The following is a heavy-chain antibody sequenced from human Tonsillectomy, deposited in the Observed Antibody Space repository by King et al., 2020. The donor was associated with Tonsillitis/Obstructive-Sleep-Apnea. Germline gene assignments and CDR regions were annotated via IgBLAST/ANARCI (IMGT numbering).Heavy chain of an antibody. J-gene: IGHJ5*02. CDR2: ISSSSSYT. CDR1: GFTFSDYY. CDR3: ARRYCSSTSCYQNWFDP. V-gene: IGHV3-11*05. D-gene: IGHD2-2*01. Sequence: HVQLVESGGGLVTPGGSLRLSCAASGFTFSDYYMSWIRQAPGKGLEWVSYISSSSSYTNYADSVKGRFTISRDNAKNSLYLQMNSLRAEDTAVYYCARRYCSSTSCYQNWFDPWGQGTLVTVSS.